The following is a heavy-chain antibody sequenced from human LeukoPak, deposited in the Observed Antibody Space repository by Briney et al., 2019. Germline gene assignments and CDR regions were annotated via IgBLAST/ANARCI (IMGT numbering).Heavy chain of an antibody. D-gene: IGHD3-16*02. CDR1: GFTFSSYG. CDR2: IRYDGSNK. Sequence: GGSLRLSCAASGFTFSSYGMHWVRQAPGKGLEWVAFIRYDGSNKYYADSVKGRFTISRDNSKNTLYLQMNSVRAEDTAVYYCAKDIYEGYYDYVWGSYRYTGGIDYWGQGTLVTVSS. CDR3: AKDIYEGYYDYVWGSYRYTGGIDY. J-gene: IGHJ4*02. V-gene: IGHV3-30*02.